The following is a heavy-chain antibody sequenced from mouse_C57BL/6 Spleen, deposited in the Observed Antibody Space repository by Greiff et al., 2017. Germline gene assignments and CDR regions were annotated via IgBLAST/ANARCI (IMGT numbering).Heavy chain of an antibody. J-gene: IGHJ2*01. D-gene: IGHD2-3*01. CDR3: ARGGWEYDLDY. CDR2: IYWDDDK. V-gene: IGHV8-12*01. Sequence: QVTLKVSGPGILQSSPTLSLSCSSSGFSLTTSGMGVSWIRQPSGKGLGWLGHIYWDDDKRDNPSLKSRPTISKDTSRNQVFLKITSVDTADTATYYCARGGWEYDLDYWGQGTTLTVSS. CDR1: GFSLTTSGMG.